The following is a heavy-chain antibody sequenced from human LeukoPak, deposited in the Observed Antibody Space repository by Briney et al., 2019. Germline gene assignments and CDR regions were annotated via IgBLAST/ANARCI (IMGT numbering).Heavy chain of an antibody. Sequence: GGSLRLSCAVSGFTFSTNSMYWVRQAPGKGLEWVALISYDETKKNYADSVKGRFTISRDNSKNTLSLQMNSLRAEDTAVYYCAKDPALGRFAFQIWGQGTMVTVSS. V-gene: IGHV3-30-3*01. J-gene: IGHJ3*02. D-gene: IGHD1-26*01. CDR2: ISYDETKK. CDR3: AKDPALGRFAFQI. CDR1: GFTFSTNS.